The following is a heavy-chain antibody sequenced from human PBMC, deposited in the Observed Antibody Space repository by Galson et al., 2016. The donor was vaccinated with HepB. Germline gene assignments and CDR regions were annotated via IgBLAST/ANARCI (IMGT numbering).Heavy chain of an antibody. J-gene: IGHJ1*01. Sequence: SLRLSCAASGFTFDEYAMHWVRQAPGKGLEWVSGINWNSGSITYADSVKGRFTISRDNAKNSLYLQMNSLRPEDTALYYWTKDSWTAAKYFHHWGQGTLVTVSS. CDR1: GFTFDEYA. D-gene: IGHD3/OR15-3a*01. CDR3: TKDSWTAAKYFHH. V-gene: IGHV3-9*01. CDR2: INWNSGSI.